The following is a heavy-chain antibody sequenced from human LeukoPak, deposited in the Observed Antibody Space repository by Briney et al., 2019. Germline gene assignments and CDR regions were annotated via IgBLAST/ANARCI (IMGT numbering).Heavy chain of an antibody. J-gene: IGHJ4*02. CDR2: IRSKAYGGTT. V-gene: IGHV3-49*04. CDR3: TRGELSYYYDSSGLFYFDY. Sequence: GGSLRLYCTASGFTFGDYAMSWVRQAPGKGLEWVGFIRSKAYGGTTEYAASVKGRFTISRDDSKSIAYLQMNSLKTEDTAVYYCTRGELSYYYDSSGLFYFDYWGQGTLVTVSS. CDR1: GFTFGDYA. D-gene: IGHD3-22*01.